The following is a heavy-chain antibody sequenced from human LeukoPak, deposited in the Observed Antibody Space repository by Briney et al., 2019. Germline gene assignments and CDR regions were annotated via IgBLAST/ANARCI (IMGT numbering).Heavy chain of an antibody. D-gene: IGHD5-18*01. CDR2: INHSVST. CDR1: GGPFSDYY. J-gene: IGHJ3*02. Sequence: PSETLSLTCAAYGGPFSDYYWSWIRQPPGKGLEWIGEINHSVSTNYNPSLKSRVTISADTSKNQFSLRLSSVTAADTAVYYCARVRRGYTYGGNAFDIWGQGTMVTVSS. CDR3: ARVRRGYTYGGNAFDI. V-gene: IGHV4-34*01.